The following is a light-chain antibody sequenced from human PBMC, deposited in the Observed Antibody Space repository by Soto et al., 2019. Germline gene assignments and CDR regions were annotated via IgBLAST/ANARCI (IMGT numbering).Light chain of an antibody. Sequence: QSVLTQPPSVSAAPGQKVTISCSGSSSNIGNNYVFWYQQLPGIAPKLLIYDNDKRPSGIPDRFSGSKSGTSATLGITGLQTGDEADYYCATWDRSLSVGVFGGGTKLTVL. CDR3: ATWDRSLSVGV. V-gene: IGLV1-51*01. CDR2: DND. CDR1: SSNIGNNY. J-gene: IGLJ2*01.